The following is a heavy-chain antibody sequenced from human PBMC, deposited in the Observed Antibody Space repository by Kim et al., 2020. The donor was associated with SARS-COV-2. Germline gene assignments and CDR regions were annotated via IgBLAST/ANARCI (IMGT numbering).Heavy chain of an antibody. V-gene: IGHV3-23*01. CDR3: AKCGPAPSIVSAAYYYNSMDF. CDR2: ISGSGDYT. CDR1: GFIFSKSA. D-gene: IGHD6-13*01. Sequence: GGSLRLSCAASGFIFSKSAMTWVRQAPGKGLEWVSLISGSGDYTYYADSVKGRFTISRDNSKNTLYLQMNSLRAEDTAIYYCAKCGPAPSIVSAAYYYNSMDFWGQGTTVTVSS. J-gene: IGHJ6*02.